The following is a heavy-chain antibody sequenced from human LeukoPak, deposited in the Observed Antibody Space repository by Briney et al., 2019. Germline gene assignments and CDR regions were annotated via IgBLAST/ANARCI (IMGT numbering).Heavy chain of an antibody. CDR1: GFTFSSYA. J-gene: IGHJ6*02. CDR2: ISYDGSNK. CDR3: ARAIYDFWSGYYFNHYGMDV. D-gene: IGHD3-3*01. V-gene: IGHV3-30-3*01. Sequence: PGGSLRLSCAASGFTFSSYAMHWVRQAPGKGLEWVAVISYDGSNKYYADSVKGRFTISRDNSKNTLYLQMNSLRAEDTAVYYCARAIYDFWSGYYFNHYGMDVWGQGTTVTVSS.